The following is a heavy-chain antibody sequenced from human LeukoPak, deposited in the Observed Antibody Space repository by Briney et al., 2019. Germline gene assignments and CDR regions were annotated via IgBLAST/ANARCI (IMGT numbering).Heavy chain of an antibody. CDR2: IRSGGSTI. CDR1: GFTFSDYY. D-gene: IGHD3-22*01. V-gene: IGHV3-11*01. Sequence: PGGSLRLSCAASGFTFSDYYMSWIRQAPGKGLEWGSYIRSGGSTIFYADSVKGRFTISRDNAKNLLYLQMNSLRAEDTAVYYCARGDKAGYDYDSSGYYYPFDYWGQGTLVTVSS. CDR3: ARGDKAGYDYDSSGYYYPFDY. J-gene: IGHJ4*02.